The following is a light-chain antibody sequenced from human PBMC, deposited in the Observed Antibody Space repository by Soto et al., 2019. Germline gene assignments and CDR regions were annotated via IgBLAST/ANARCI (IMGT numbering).Light chain of an antibody. J-gene: IGKJ1*01. V-gene: IGKV3-20*01. CDR3: QHYENSVT. CDR1: QRVSTSY. CDR2: GAS. Sequence: EIVLTQSPGTLSLSPGETATLSCRASQRVSTSYLAWYQQRPGQAPRLLIYGASSRAIGIPDKFTGSGSGTDFTLNIGRLGPEDFAVYYCQHYENSVTFGQGTNVEIK.